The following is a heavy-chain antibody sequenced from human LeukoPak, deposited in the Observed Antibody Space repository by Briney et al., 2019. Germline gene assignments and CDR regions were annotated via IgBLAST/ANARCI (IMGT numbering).Heavy chain of an antibody. CDR1: GYTFTGYY. CDR3: ARVRIAVAGRAIDY. Sequence: SVKVSCKASGYTFTGYYMHWVRQAPGQGLEWMGWINPNSGGTNYAQKFQGRVTMTRDTSISTAYMELSRLRSDDTAVYYCARVRIAVAGRAIDYWGQGTLVTVSS. V-gene: IGHV1-2*02. CDR2: INPNSGGT. J-gene: IGHJ4*02. D-gene: IGHD6-19*01.